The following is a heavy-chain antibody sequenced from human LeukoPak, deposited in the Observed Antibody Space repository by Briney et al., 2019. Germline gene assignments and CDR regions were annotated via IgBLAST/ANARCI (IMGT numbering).Heavy chain of an antibody. Sequence: PSETLSLTCTVSGGSISSYYWSWIRQPPGKGLEWIGYIYYSGSTNYNPSLKSRVTISVDTSKNQFSLKLSSVTAADTAVYYCARESITIFEDAFDIWGQGTMVTVSS. CDR2: IYYSGST. CDR3: ARESITIFEDAFDI. CDR1: GGSISSYY. J-gene: IGHJ3*02. D-gene: IGHD3-3*01. V-gene: IGHV4-59*01.